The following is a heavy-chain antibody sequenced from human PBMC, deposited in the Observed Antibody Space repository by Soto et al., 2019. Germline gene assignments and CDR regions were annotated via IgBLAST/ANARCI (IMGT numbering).Heavy chain of an antibody. D-gene: IGHD3-16*02. CDR1: GGTFSSYA. CDR3: AGSQNSDYVWGSYRYLYY. V-gene: IGHV1-69*01. J-gene: IGHJ4*02. Sequence: QVQLVQSGAEVKKPGSSVKVSCKASGGTFSSYAISWVRQAPGHGLEWMGGIIPIFGTANYAQKFQGRVTITADESTSTAYMELSSRRSEDTAVYYCAGSQNSDYVWGSYRYLYYWGQGTLVTVSS. CDR2: IIPIFGTA.